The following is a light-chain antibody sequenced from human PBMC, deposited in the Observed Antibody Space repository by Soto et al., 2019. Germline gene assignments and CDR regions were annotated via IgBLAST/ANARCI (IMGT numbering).Light chain of an antibody. CDR2: DAT. CDR1: QSISSW. CDR3: QPHYDYPWM. V-gene: IGKV1-5*01. Sequence: ASQSISSWLAWYQQKPGKAPKLLIYDATTLESGVPSTFSGSEFGTEFTLTINSLHPDDFATHYCQPHYDYPWMFGPETNVDLK. J-gene: IGKJ1*01.